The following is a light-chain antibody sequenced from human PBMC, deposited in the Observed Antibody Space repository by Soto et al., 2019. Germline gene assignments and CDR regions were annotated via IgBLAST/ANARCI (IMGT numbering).Light chain of an antibody. V-gene: IGLV2-23*02. Sequence: QSALTQPASVSGSPGRSITISCTGTSSDVGSHNFVSWYRQHPGKAPELMIYEVNKRPSGVSNRFSGSKSGNTASLTISGLQSEDEADYYCYSYVGRISFGGGTKLTVL. CDR1: SSDVGSHNF. CDR3: YSYVGRIS. J-gene: IGLJ2*01. CDR2: EVN.